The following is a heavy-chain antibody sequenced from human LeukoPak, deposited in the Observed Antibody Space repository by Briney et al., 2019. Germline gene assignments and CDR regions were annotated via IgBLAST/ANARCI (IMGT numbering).Heavy chain of an antibody. CDR1: GFSFSSYS. D-gene: IGHD7-27*01. J-gene: IGHJ3*02. CDR3: ARGHWDDAFDI. CDR2: ISTSSSRT. V-gene: IGHV3-48*01. Sequence: GGSLRLSCAASGFSFSSYSMNWVRQAPGKGLEWVSYISTSSSRTYYADSVKGRFTISRDNAKNSLYLQMNSLRAEDTAVYYCARGHWDDAFDIWGQGTMVTVSS.